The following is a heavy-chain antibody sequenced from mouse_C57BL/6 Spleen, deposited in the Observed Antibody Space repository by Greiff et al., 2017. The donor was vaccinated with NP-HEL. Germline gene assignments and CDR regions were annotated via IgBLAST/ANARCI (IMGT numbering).Heavy chain of an antibody. CDR2: IYPRSGDT. V-gene: IGHV1-81*01. D-gene: IGHD1-1*01. Sequence: VQLQQSGAELARPGASVKLSCKASGYTFTSYGLSWVKQRTGQGLEWIGEIYPRSGDTYYNENFKGKATLTADKSSSTAYMELRSLTSEDSAVYFCARSPSITTVVDWYFDVWGTGTTVTVSS. J-gene: IGHJ1*03. CDR3: ARSPSITTVVDWYFDV. CDR1: GYTFTSYG.